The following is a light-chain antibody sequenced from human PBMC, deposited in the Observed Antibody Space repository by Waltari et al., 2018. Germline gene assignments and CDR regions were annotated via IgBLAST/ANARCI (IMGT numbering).Light chain of an antibody. CDR3: QQYNNWPPVT. CDR1: QSVSTN. V-gene: IGKV3-15*01. J-gene: IGKJ5*01. CDR2: GAS. Sequence: EIVMTQSPATLSVSPGERATLSCRASQSVSTNLAWYQQKPGQAPRLLIYGASTRATGIPTRFSCSGSGTEFTLTISSLQSEDFALYYCQQYNNWPPVTFGQGTRLEIK.